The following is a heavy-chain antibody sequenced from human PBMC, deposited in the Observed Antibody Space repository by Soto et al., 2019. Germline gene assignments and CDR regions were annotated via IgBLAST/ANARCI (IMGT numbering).Heavy chain of an antibody. CDR3: ARGVRDSPYSSSWYFVN. CDR2: IGTAGDT. D-gene: IGHD6-13*01. Sequence: GGSLRLSWAASGFTFSSYDMHWVRQATGKGLEWVSAIGTAGDTYYPGSVKGRFTISRENAKNSLYLQMNSLRAEDTAVYYCARGVRDSPYSSSWYFVNWGQGTLVTVSS. J-gene: IGHJ4*02. CDR1: GFTFSSYD. V-gene: IGHV3-13*01.